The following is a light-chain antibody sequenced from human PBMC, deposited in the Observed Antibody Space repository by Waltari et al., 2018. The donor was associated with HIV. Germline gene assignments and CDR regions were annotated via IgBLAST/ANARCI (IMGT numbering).Light chain of an antibody. Sequence: QSALTQPASVSGSPGQSITISCTGTSSDVGGYNYVSWYQQHPGKAPKLMIYDVSKRPSGVSNRFSGSKSGNTASLTISGLQAEDEADYYCSSYTSSSTFNWVFGGGTKLTVL. V-gene: IGLV2-14*01. CDR2: DVS. CDR3: SSYTSSSTFNWV. J-gene: IGLJ3*02. CDR1: SSDVGGYNY.